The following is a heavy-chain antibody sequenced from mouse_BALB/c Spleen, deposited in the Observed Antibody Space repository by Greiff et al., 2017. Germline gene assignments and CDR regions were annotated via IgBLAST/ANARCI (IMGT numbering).Heavy chain of an antibody. J-gene: IGHJ3*01. Sequence: EVNVVESGGGLVQPGGSRKLSCAASGFTFSSFGMHWVRQAPEKGLEWVAYISSGSSTIYYADTVKGRFTISRDNPKNTLFLQMTSLRSEDTAMYYCARGQGSPWFAYWGQGTLVTVSA. D-gene: IGHD1-1*02. CDR3: ARGQGSPWFAY. CDR2: ISSGSSTI. CDR1: GFTFSSFG. V-gene: IGHV5-17*02.